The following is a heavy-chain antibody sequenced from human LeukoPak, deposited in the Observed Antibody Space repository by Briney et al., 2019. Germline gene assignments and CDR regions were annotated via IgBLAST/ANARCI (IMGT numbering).Heavy chain of an antibody. CDR2: TRSKPYSYTT. CDR1: GVTFSDHS. Sequence: GGSLRLSCATSGVTFSDHSMDWVRQAPGKGLEWVGRTRSKPYSYTTQYAASVKGRFTISRDDSKNSLYLQMNSLKPEDTAVYYCARSVTASTTGAIWGQGTMVTVSS. CDR3: ARSVTASTTGAI. V-gene: IGHV3-72*01. D-gene: IGHD2-21*02. J-gene: IGHJ3*02.